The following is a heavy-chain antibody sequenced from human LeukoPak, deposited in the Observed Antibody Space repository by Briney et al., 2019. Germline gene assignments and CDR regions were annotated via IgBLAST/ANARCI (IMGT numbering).Heavy chain of an antibody. J-gene: IGHJ6*02. D-gene: IGHD6-25*01. Sequence: PSETLSLTCTVSGGSISSYYWSWIRQPPGKGLEWIGYIYYSGSTNYNPSLKSRVTISVDTSKNQFSLKLSSVTAADTAVYYCARDGIGADYYYYGMDAWGQGTTVTVSS. CDR3: ARDGIGADYYYYGMDA. CDR1: GGSISSYY. CDR2: IYYSGST. V-gene: IGHV4-59*01.